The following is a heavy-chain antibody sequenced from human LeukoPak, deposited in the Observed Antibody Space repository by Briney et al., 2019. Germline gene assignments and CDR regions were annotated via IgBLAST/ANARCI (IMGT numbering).Heavy chain of an antibody. Sequence: ASVKVSCKASGYTSTNYGISWVRQAPGQGLEWMGWISAYNDNTNYAQKLQGRVTMTTDTSTSTAYMELRSLRSDDTAVYFCARGVFHCSSTSCYRDLDYWGQGTLVTVSS. CDR1: GYTSTNYG. D-gene: IGHD2-2*02. CDR2: ISAYNDNT. CDR3: ARGVFHCSSTSCYRDLDY. V-gene: IGHV1-18*01. J-gene: IGHJ4*02.